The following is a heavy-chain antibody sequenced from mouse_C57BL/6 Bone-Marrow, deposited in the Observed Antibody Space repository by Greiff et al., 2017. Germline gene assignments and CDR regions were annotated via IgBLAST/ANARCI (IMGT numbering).Heavy chain of an antibody. CDR1: GYTFTSYG. CDR3: ADDGYSAWFAY. V-gene: IGHV1-81*01. D-gene: IGHD2-3*01. CDR2: IYPRSGNT. Sequence: VHLVESGAELARPGASVKLSCKASGYTFTSYGISWVKQRTGQGLEWIGEIYPRSGNTYYNEKFKGKATLTADKSSSTAYMELRSLTSEDSAVYFCADDGYSAWFAYWGQGTLVTVSA. J-gene: IGHJ3*01.